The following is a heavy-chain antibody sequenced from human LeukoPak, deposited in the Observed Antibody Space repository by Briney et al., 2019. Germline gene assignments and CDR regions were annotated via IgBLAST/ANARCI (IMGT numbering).Heavy chain of an antibody. D-gene: IGHD2-8*01. CDR2: ISGSGGST. Sequence: PGGSLRLSCAASGFTFSSYAMSWVRQAPGKGLEWVSAISGSGGSTYYADSVKGRFTISRDNSKNTLYLQMNSLRAEDTAVYYCATLRLGYCTNGGCYGRWFDPWGQGTLVTVSS. CDR1: GFTFSSYA. V-gene: IGHV3-23*01. CDR3: ATLRLGYCTNGGCYGRWFDP. J-gene: IGHJ5*02.